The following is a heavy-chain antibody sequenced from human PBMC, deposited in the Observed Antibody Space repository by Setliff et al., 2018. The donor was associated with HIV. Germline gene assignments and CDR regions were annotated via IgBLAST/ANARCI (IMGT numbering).Heavy chain of an antibody. CDR2: INPYNGNT. D-gene: IGHD3-22*01. CDR1: GYPFLLYG. CDR3: ARGGRTIVVPDI. V-gene: IGHV1-18*01. J-gene: IGHJ3*02. Sequence: ASVKVSCKASGYPFLLYGITWVRQAPGQGLEWMGWINPYNGNTKYAQNFQDKFTMTADTSSATAYIQLGSLTTADTAMYYCARGGRTIVVPDIWGQGTMVTVSS.